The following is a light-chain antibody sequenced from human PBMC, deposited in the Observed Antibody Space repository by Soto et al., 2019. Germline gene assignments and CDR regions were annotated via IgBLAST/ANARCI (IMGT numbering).Light chain of an antibody. Sequence: EVVMTQSPATLSMSPGERATLSCRASQSVSSSLAWYKQKPGQAPRLLIYGASTRTTRIPDRFSGSGSETELTLTISSQQAEDFAIYYCQQYNKWWTFGQGTKVEIK. V-gene: IGKV3-15*01. J-gene: IGKJ1*01. CDR1: QSVSSS. CDR3: QQYNKWWT. CDR2: GAS.